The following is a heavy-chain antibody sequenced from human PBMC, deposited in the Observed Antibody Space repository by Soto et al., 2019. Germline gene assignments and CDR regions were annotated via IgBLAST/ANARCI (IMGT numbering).Heavy chain of an antibody. Sequence: YGPTLVNPTQTLTLTCTFSGFSLTTSGMCVTWIRQPPGKALEWLALIDWGDDKYYNTSLMTRLTLSKDTSKNQVVLTMNNMDPVDTGTYYCARMLKGGTFYCIQIDYRGQVPLVT. J-gene: IGHJ4*02. CDR3: ARMLKGGTFYCIQIDY. CDR2: IDWGDDK. CDR1: GFSLTTSGMC. D-gene: IGHD3-10*01. V-gene: IGHV2-70*01.